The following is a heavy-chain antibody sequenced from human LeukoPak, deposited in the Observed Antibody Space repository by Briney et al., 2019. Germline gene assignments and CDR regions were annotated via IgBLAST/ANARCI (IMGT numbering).Heavy chain of an antibody. D-gene: IGHD1-1*01. CDR2: VDHTGST. J-gene: IGHJ6*03. Sequence: SETLSLTCTVSGGSISSGSYYWTWIRQPPGKGLEWIGYVDHTGSTNFNPSLNGRVSISRDTTMNLFSLRLRSVTAADTAVYFCARGRVSSSTWYSTYYYYFYMDVWGKGTTVTVSS. CDR1: GGSISSGSYY. CDR3: ARGRVSSSTWYSTYYYYFYMDV. V-gene: IGHV4-61*03.